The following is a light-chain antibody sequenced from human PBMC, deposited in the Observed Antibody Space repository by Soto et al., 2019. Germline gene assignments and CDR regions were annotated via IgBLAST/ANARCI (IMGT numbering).Light chain of an antibody. CDR1: QSVSSY. Sequence: EIVLTQSPATLSLSPGERATLSCRASQSVSSYLAWYQQKPDQAPRLLIYDASNRATGIPARFSGSGSGTDFTLTISSLEPEDFAVYYCQQRRNWPATFGQGTRLEIK. CDR3: QQRRNWPAT. J-gene: IGKJ5*01. V-gene: IGKV3-11*01. CDR2: DAS.